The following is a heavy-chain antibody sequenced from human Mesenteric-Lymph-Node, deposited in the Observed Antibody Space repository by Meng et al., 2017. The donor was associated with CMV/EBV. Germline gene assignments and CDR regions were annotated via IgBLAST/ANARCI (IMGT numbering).Heavy chain of an antibody. D-gene: IGHD2-15*01. CDR2: ISWDSGSI. V-gene: IGHV3-9*03. Sequence: GGSLRLSCAASGFIFDEYAMHWVRQAPGKGLEWVSGISWDSGSIGYADSVKGRFTISRDNAKNSLYLQMNSLRAEDMALYYCVKGGSGGSWTANWFDPWGQGTLVTVSS. J-gene: IGHJ5*02. CDR3: VKGGSGGSWTANWFDP. CDR1: GFIFDEYA.